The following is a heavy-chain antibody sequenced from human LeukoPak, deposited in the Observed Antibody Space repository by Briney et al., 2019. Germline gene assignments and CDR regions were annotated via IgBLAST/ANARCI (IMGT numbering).Heavy chain of an antibody. D-gene: IGHD6-13*01. CDR2: ISSSGSTI. CDR3: ARVKAALHAFDI. V-gene: IGHV3-48*03. CDR1: GVTFSSYE. J-gene: IGHJ3*02. Sequence: GGSLRLSCAASGVTFSSYEMMWVREAPGKGVEGGSYISSSGSTIYYADSVKGRFTISRDNAKNSLYLQLNSLRAEDTAVYYCARVKAALHAFDIWGQGTMVTVSS.